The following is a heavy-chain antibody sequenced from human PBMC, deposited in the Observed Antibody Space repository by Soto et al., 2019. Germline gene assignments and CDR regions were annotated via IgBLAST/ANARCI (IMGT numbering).Heavy chain of an antibody. CDR3: AKARDQYYDFWSGYPVDY. CDR2: ISGSGGST. J-gene: IGHJ4*02. Sequence: PGGSLRLSCAASGFTFSSYAMSWVRQAPGKGLEWVSAISGSGGSTYYADSVKGRFTISRDNSKNTLYLQMNSLRAEDTAVYYCAKARDQYYDFWSGYPVDYWGQGTLVTGPS. D-gene: IGHD3-3*01. V-gene: IGHV3-23*01. CDR1: GFTFSSYA.